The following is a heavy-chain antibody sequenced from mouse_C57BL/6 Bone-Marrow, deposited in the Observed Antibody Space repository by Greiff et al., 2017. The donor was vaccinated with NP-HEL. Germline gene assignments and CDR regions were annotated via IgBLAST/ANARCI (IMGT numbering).Heavy chain of an antibody. Sequence: VKLQESGAELARPGASVKLSCKASGYTFTSYGISWVKQRTGQGLEWIGEIYPRSGNTYYNEKFKGKATLTADKSSSTAYMELRSLTSEDSAVYFCARSSGTALDYWGQGTTLTVSS. J-gene: IGHJ2*01. CDR1: GYTFTSYG. V-gene: IGHV1-81*01. CDR2: IYPRSGNT. CDR3: ARSSGTALDY. D-gene: IGHD4-1*01.